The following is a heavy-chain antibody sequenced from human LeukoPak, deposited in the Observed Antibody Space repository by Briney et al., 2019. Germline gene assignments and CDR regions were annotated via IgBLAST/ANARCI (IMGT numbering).Heavy chain of an antibody. D-gene: IGHD3-10*01. CDR1: GGSFSSYV. V-gene: IGHV1-69*04. Sequence: GSSVKVSCKASGGSFSSYVITWVRQAPGQGLEWMGRIIPVLGVSNFAQKFQGRVTITAEKSTNTAHMELSRLESGDTAVYYCARESFGGEFGPILSDYWGQGTLVTVSS. J-gene: IGHJ4*02. CDR2: IIPVLGVS. CDR3: ARESFGGEFGPILSDY.